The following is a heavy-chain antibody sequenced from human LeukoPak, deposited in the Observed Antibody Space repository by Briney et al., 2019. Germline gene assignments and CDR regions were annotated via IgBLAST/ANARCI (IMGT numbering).Heavy chain of an antibody. CDR3: TKTDYYDKSGYSFDS. V-gene: IGHV3-33*06. J-gene: IGHJ4*02. CDR2: IWYDGSNK. CDR1: GFSFSSYG. Sequence: GGSLRLSCAAAGFSFSSYGMHWVRQAPGKGLEWVAVIWYDGSNKYYADSVKGRFTISRDNSKSTLSLEMNSLRVEDTAAYYCTKTDYYDKSGYSFDSWGQGALVIVSS. D-gene: IGHD3-22*01.